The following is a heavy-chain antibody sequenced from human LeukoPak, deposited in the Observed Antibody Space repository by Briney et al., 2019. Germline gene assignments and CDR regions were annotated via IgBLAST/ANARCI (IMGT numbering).Heavy chain of an antibody. CDR3: ASTNYDILTGYYHPCYFDY. D-gene: IGHD3-9*01. V-gene: IGHV4-30-4*01. CDR2: IYYSGST. CDR1: GGSISSGDYY. J-gene: IGHJ4*02. Sequence: PSQTLSLTCTVSGGSISSGDYYWSWIRQPPGKGLEWIGYIYYSGSTYYNPSLKSRVTISVDTSKNQFSLKLSSVTVADTAVYYCASTNYDILTGYYHPCYFDYWGQGTLVTVSS.